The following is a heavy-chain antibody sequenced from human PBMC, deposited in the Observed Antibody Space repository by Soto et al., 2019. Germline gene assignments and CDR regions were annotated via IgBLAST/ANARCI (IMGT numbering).Heavy chain of an antibody. D-gene: IGHD5-12*01. CDR3: ARDYYRFNSGYGFSMDV. CDR1: GFTFSSYA. V-gene: IGHV3-30-3*01. J-gene: IGHJ6*02. CDR2: ISYDGSTK. Sequence: QVQLVESGGGVVQPGRSLRLSCAASGFTFSSYAMHWVRQAPGKGLEWVAVISYDGSTKYYADSVKGRVTISRDNSKNTLYLQMNSLRAEDTAVYYCARDYYRFNSGYGFSMDVWGQGTTVTVSS.